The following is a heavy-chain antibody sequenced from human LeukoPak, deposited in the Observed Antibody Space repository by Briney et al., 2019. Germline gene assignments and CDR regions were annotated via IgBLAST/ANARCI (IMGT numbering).Heavy chain of an antibody. V-gene: IGHV3-7*03. CDR3: ASLWEFSRVLNWFDP. CDR1: GFTFSNAW. Sequence: GGSLRLSCEDSGFTFSNAWMSWVRQAPGKGLEWVANIKQDGSEKYYVDSVKGRFTISRDNAKNSLYLQMNSLRAEDTAVYYCASLWEFSRVLNWFDPWGQGTLVTVSS. CDR2: IKQDGSEK. J-gene: IGHJ5*02. D-gene: IGHD1-26*01.